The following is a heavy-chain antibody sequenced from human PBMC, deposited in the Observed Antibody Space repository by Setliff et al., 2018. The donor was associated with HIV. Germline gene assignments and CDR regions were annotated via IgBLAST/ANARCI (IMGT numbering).Heavy chain of an antibody. Sequence: PSETLSLTCTVSGGSISSPYWGWIRQRPGKGLEWIGTTDYTGNTDYNTSLKSRLTISVDTSKNQFSLKLNSVTAADKAFYYCARHYRELIGDAFDIWGQGTLVTVSS. CDR2: TDYTGNT. D-gene: IGHD3-16*02. V-gene: IGHV4-39*01. J-gene: IGHJ3*02. CDR1: GGSISSPY. CDR3: ARHYRELIGDAFDI.